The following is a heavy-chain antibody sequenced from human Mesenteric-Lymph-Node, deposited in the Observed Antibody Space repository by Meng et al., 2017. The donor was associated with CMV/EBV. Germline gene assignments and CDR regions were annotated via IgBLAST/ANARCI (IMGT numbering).Heavy chain of an antibody. V-gene: IGHV1-18*01. CDR3: ARDYRGSSSWYGPFDYYGMDV. J-gene: IGHJ6*02. Sequence: ASVKVSCKASGYTFTSYGISWVRQAPGQGLEWMGWISAYNGNTNYAQKLQGRVTMTTDTSTSTAYMELRSLRSEDTAVYYCARDYRGSSSWYGPFDYYGMDVWGQGTTVTVSS. D-gene: IGHD6-13*01. CDR2: ISAYNGNT. CDR1: GYTFTSYG.